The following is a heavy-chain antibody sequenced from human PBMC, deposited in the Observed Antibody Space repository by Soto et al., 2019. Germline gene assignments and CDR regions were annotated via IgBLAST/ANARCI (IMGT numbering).Heavy chain of an antibody. CDR2: IKPDSGDT. CDR3: ARRSSTYLNEVIFDP. Sequence: ASVKVSCKASRYTFTSYDIFWVRQSPGQGLEWMGWIKPDSGDTHYPQNFQGRVTMTRDTSISTAYMELNSLVSDDTAVYYCARRSSTYLNEVIFDPWGQGTLVTVSS. J-gene: IGHJ5*02. D-gene: IGHD2-2*01. V-gene: IGHV1-2*02. CDR1: RYTFTSYD.